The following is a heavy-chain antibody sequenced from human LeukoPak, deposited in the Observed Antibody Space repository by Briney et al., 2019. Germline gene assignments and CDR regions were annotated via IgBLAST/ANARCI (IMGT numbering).Heavy chain of an antibody. J-gene: IGHJ4*02. CDR2: ISSSGSTI. CDR1: GFTFSSYE. D-gene: IGHD2-2*01. V-gene: IGHV3-48*03. CDR3: ARGTHIVVVPAADFDY. Sequence: QPGGSLRLSCAASGFTFSSYEMNWVRQAPGKGLEWVSYISSSGSTIYYADSVKGRFTISRDNAKNSLYLQMNSLRAEDTAVYYCARGTHIVVVPAADFDYRGQGTLVTVSS.